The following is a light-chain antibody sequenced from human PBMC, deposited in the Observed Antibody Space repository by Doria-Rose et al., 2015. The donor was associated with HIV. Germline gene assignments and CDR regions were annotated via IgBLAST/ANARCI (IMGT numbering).Light chain of an antibody. J-gene: IGKJ1*01. CDR1: QSFSSTY. V-gene: IGKV3-20*01. Sequence: TQSPGTLSLSPGERATLPCRASQSFSSTYLAWYQQKPGQAPSLLIYDGSTRATGIPDRFSASGSRTDFTLTINRLEPEDFALYYCHQYGTSWTFGQGTKVEI. CDR3: HQYGTSWT. CDR2: DGS.